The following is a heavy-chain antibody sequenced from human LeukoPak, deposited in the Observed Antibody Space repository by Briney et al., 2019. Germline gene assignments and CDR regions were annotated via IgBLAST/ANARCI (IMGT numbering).Heavy chain of an antibody. V-gene: IGHV3-23*01. CDR3: AKNMESFDH. J-gene: IGHJ4*02. Sequence: GGSLRLSCAASGFTFSSYSMNWVRQAPGKGLEWVSGIFDSGSQTFYADSVKGRFTISRDNSKKILFLQINTLKAEDTAVYYCAKNMESFDHWGQGALVTVSS. CDR1: GFTFSSYS. CDR2: IFDSGSQT. D-gene: IGHD3-3*01.